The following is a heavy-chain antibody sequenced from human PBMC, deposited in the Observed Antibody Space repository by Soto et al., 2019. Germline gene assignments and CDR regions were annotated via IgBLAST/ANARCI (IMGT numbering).Heavy chain of an antibody. Sequence: PSETLSLTCTVSGGSIRSYYWSLIRQPPGKGLEWIGYIYYSGSTNYNPSLKSRVTISVDTSKNQFSLKLSSVTAADTAVYYCARSNRDGYNEGFRRPGWFDPWGQGTLVTVSS. J-gene: IGHJ5*02. CDR2: IYYSGST. D-gene: IGHD5-12*01. CDR3: ARSNRDGYNEGFRRPGWFDP. V-gene: IGHV4-59*01. CDR1: GGSIRSYY.